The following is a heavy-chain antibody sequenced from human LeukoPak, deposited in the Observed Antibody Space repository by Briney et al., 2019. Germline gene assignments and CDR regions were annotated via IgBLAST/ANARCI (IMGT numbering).Heavy chain of an antibody. D-gene: IGHD2-2*01. CDR2: ISYDGSNK. J-gene: IGHJ4*02. Sequence: GGSLRLSCAASGFTFSSYAMHWVRQAPGKGLEWVAVISYDGSNKYYADSVKGRFTISRDNSKNTLYLQMNSLRAEDTAVYYCVSVPAALVDYWGQGTLVTVSS. V-gene: IGHV3-30-3*01. CDR1: GFTFSSYA. CDR3: VSVPAALVDY.